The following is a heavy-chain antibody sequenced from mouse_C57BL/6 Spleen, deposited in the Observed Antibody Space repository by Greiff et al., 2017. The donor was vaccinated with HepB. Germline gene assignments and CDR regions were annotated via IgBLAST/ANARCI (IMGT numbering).Heavy chain of an antibody. CDR3: ARVTGTRYAMDY. D-gene: IGHD4-1*01. CDR1: GFTFSDYY. CDR2: INYDGSST. Sequence: EVMLVESEGGLVQPGRSMKLSCTASGFTFSDYYMAWVRQVPEKGLEWVANINYDGSSTYYLDSLKSRFIISRDNAKNILYLQMSSLKSEDTATYYCARVTGTRYAMDYWGQGTSVTVSS. J-gene: IGHJ4*01. V-gene: IGHV5-16*01.